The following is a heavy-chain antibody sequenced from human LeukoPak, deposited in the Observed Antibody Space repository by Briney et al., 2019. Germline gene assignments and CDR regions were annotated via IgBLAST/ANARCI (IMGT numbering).Heavy chain of an antibody. Sequence: GGSLRLSCAASGFTFSSYGMHWVRQAPGKGLEWVAFIRYDGSNKYYADSVKGRFTIFRDNSKNTLYLQMNSLRAEDTAVYYCAKSVSLVTYFDYWGQGTLVTVSS. CDR3: AKSVSLVTYFDY. J-gene: IGHJ4*02. CDR2: IRYDGSNK. V-gene: IGHV3-30*02. CDR1: GFTFSSYG. D-gene: IGHD1-26*01.